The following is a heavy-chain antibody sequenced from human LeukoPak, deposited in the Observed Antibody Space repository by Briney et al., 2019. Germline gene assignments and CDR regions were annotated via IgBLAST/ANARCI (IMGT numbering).Heavy chain of an antibody. V-gene: IGHV3-23*01. CDR1: GFTFSSYG. D-gene: IGHD1-26*01. J-gene: IGHJ4*02. CDR2: ISGSGGST. Sequence: PGGTLRLSCAASGFTFSSYGMSWVRQAPGKGLEWVSAISGSGGSTYYADSVKGRFTISRDNSKNTLYLQMNSLRAEDTAVYYCAKIYTAYSGSYLGYWGQGTLVTVSS. CDR3: AKIYTAYSGSYLGY.